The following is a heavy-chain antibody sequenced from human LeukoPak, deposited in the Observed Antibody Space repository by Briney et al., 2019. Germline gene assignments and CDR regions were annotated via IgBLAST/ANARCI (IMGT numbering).Heavy chain of an antibody. CDR3: ARVGVGGRVYDSYYYYMDV. J-gene: IGHJ6*03. D-gene: IGHD3-22*01. Sequence: ASVTVSCKASGCTFTSYYMHWVRQAPGQGLEWMGWMNPNSGNTGYAQKFQGRVTITRNTSISTAYMELSSLRSEDTAVYYCARVGVGGRVYDSYYYYMDVWGKGTTVTVSS. V-gene: IGHV1-8*03. CDR1: GCTFTSYY. CDR2: MNPNSGNT.